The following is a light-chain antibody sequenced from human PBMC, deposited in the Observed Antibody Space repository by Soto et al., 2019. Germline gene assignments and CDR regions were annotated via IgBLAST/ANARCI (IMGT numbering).Light chain of an antibody. J-gene: IGKJ3*01. CDR2: DAS. V-gene: IGKV1-13*02. CDR3: QQFNSYLFT. Sequence: AIQLTQSPSSLSASVGDKVTITCRASQGISSALAWYQQKPGKALKLLIYDASSLESGVPSRFSGSGSGTDFTLTISSLQPEDFATYYCQQFNSYLFTFGPGTKVDIK. CDR1: QGISSA.